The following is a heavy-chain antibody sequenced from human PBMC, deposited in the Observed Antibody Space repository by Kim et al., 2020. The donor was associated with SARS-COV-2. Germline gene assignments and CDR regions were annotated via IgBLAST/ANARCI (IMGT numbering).Heavy chain of an antibody. J-gene: IGHJ5*01. CDR3: ARQIAESSRLAS. D-gene: IGHD6-13*01. Sequence: NYAPSIMSGVTISWDTTKSQFSLKLSSVTAADTAVYFCARQIAESSRLASWGQGTLVTVSS. V-gene: IGHV4-59*08.